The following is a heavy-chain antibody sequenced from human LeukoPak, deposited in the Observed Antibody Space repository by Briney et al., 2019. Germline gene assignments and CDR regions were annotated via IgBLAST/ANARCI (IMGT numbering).Heavy chain of an antibody. Sequence: KPSETLSLTCTVSGGSISSYYWSWIRQPAGKGLEWIGRIYTSGSTNYNPSLKSRVTISVDTSKNQFSLKLSSVTAADTAVYYCARGADYDSSGYYPMGAFDIWGQGTMVTVSS. CDR3: ARGADYDSSGYYPMGAFDI. V-gene: IGHV4-4*07. CDR2: IYTSGST. D-gene: IGHD3-22*01. J-gene: IGHJ3*02. CDR1: GGSISSYY.